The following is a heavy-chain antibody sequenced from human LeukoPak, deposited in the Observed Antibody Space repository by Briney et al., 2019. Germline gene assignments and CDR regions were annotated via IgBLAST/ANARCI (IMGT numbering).Heavy chain of an antibody. CDR2: INPNSGGT. CDR1: GYTFIDYY. Sequence: ASVTVSCKASGYTFIDYYIHWVRQAPGQGLEWMGWINPNSGGTNYAQKFQGRVTMTRDTSISTAYMELSRLRSDDTAVYYCAPSDYTYFDYWGQGTLVTVSS. V-gene: IGHV1-2*02. D-gene: IGHD4-11*01. CDR3: APSDYTYFDY. J-gene: IGHJ4*02.